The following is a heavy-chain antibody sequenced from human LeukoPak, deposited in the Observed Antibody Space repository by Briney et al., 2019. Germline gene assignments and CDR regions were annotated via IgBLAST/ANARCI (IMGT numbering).Heavy chain of an antibody. V-gene: IGHV1-18*01. J-gene: IGHJ4*02. CDR1: GYTFTSYG. D-gene: IGHD2-15*01. CDR3: PRANFGYCSGGSCYTYFDY. CDR2: ISAYNGNT. Sequence: ASVKVSCKASGYTFTSYGISWVRQAPGQGLEWMGWISAYNGNTNYAQKLQGRVTMTTDTSTSTAYLEPRSLRSDDTAVYYCPRANFGYCSGGSCYTYFDYWGQGTLVTVSS.